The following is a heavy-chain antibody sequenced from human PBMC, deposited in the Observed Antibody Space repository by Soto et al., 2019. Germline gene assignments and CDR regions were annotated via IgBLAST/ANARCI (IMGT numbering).Heavy chain of an antibody. CDR3: TTGATGGRYVNYYDGIDV. D-gene: IGHD3-16*01. V-gene: IGHV6-1*01. CDR2: TYYRSKWYT. CDR1: GDSVARNSAA. Sequence: PPQTPSLTRALSGDSVARNSAAWSSIRQSPSRGLEWLGRTYYRSKWYTDYAESVKSRITIKPDTSKNQVSLQLKSVTPEDTAVYYCTTGATGGRYVNYYDGIDVWGQGTMVTVSS. J-gene: IGHJ6*02.